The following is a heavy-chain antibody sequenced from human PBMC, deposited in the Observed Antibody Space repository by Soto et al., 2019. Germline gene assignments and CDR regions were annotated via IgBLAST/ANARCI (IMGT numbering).Heavy chain of an antibody. CDR2: ISSSSSTI. Sequence: GGSLRLSCAASGFTFSSYSMNWIRQAPGKGLEWVSYISSSSSTIYYADSVKGRFTISRDNAKNSLYLRMNSLRAEDTAVYYCASVPPWFDPWGQGTQVPVSS. D-gene: IGHD6-6*01. V-gene: IGHV3-48*01. J-gene: IGHJ5*02. CDR3: ASVPPWFDP. CDR1: GFTFSSYS.